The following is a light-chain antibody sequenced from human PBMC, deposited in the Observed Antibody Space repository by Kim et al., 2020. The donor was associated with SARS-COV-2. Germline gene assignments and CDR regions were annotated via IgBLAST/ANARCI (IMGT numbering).Light chain of an antibody. CDR3: QAWDSNTAVV. V-gene: IGLV3-1*01. CDR1: KLGDKY. CDR2: QDR. Sequence: VSPGQTASNTCSGDKLGDKYACWYQQKPGQSPVLVIYQDRKRPSGIPERFSGSNSGNTATLTISGTQAMDEADYYCQAWDSNTAVVFGGGTKLTVL. J-gene: IGLJ2*01.